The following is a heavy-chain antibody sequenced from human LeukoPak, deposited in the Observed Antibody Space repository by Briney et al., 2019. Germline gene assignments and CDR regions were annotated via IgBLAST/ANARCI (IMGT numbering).Heavy chain of an antibody. Sequence: PSETLSLTCTVSGGPISSGSYYWSWIRQPAGKGLEWIGRIYTSGSTNYNPSLKSRVTISVDTSKNQFSLKLSSVTAADTAVYYCARYYDSSGYRYFDYWGQGTLVTVSS. CDR3: ARYYDSSGYRYFDY. D-gene: IGHD3-22*01. V-gene: IGHV4-61*02. CDR2: IYTSGST. CDR1: GGPISSGSYY. J-gene: IGHJ4*02.